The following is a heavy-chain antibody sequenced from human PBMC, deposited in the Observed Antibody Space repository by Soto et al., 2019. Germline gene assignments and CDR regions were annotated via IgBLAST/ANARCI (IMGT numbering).Heavy chain of an antibody. J-gene: IGHJ3*02. CDR1: GGSISSGGYY. Sequence: SETLSLTCTVSGGSISSGGYYWSWIRQHPGKGLEWIGYIYYSGSTYYNPSLKSRVTISVDTSKNQFSLKLSSVTAADTAVYYCAKDRPLGTHAFDIWGQGTMVTVSS. CDR3: AKDRPLGTHAFDI. CDR2: IYYSGST. D-gene: IGHD1-1*01. V-gene: IGHV4-31*03.